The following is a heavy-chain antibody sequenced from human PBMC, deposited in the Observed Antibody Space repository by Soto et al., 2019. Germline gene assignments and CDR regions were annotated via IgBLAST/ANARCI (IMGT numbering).Heavy chain of an antibody. Sequence: PSETLSLTCSVSGASVSSYYWSWVRQPPGKGLEWIGYIYYIGAYNYNPSLKSRVTISVDTSKNQFSLKLTSVTAADTAVYYCAKDLLAPGSWLFASAFRDSSGYGFDYWGQGTLVTVSS. J-gene: IGHJ4*02. D-gene: IGHD3-22*01. CDR3: AKDLLAPGSWLFASAFRDSSGYGFDY. CDR1: GASVSSYY. V-gene: IGHV4-59*02. CDR2: IYYIGAY.